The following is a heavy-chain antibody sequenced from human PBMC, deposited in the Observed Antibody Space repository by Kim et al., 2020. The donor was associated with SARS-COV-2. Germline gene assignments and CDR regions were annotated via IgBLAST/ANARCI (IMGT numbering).Heavy chain of an antibody. CDR1: GYSFTSYW. D-gene: IGHD5-12*01. J-gene: IGHJ4*02. CDR3: ARVDPGYEYGVYFDY. CDR2: IYPGDSDT. V-gene: IGHV5-51*01. Sequence: GESLKISCKGSGYSFTSYWIGWVRQMPGKGLEWMGIIYPGDSDTRYSPSFQGQVTISADKSISTAYLQWSSLKASDTAMYYCARVDPGYEYGVYFDYWGQGTLVTVSS.